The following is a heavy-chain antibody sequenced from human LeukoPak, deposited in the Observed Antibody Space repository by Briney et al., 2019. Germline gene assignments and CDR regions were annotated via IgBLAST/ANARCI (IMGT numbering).Heavy chain of an antibody. D-gene: IGHD3-3*01. Sequence: SETLSLTCIVSGGSISSGGHYWSWIRQHPGKGLEWIGYINYSGSTYYNPSLKSRVTISVDTSQNQFSLKLSSVTAADTAVYYCARDEAIFGAGYYYGMDVWGQGTTVTVSS. CDR1: GGSISSGGHY. V-gene: IGHV4-31*03. CDR2: INYSGST. J-gene: IGHJ6*02. CDR3: ARDEAIFGAGYYYGMDV.